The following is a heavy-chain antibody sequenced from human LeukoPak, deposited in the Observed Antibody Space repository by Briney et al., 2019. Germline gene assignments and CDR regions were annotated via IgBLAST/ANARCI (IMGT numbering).Heavy chain of an antibody. CDR1: GGSISSTGYC. D-gene: IGHD3-22*01. J-gene: IGHJ3*01. Sequence: SETLSLTCAVSGGSISSTGYCWAWIRQPPGKGLEWIATIYYSGSTYHNTSLKSRITMSVDTSRNQFSLKLSSVDAADTAVYYCAKAGVRYFDSSGLYAFDFWGQGTTVTVSS. CDR2: IYYSGST. CDR3: AKAGVRYFDSSGLYAFDF. V-gene: IGHV4-39*01.